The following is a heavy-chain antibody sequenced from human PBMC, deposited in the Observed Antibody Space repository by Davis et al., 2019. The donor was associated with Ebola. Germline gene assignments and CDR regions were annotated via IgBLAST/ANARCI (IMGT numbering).Heavy chain of an antibody. CDR3: ARFDCGGDCYSPDY. D-gene: IGHD2-21*02. CDR2: ISGSGGST. V-gene: IGHV3-23*01. Sequence: GGSLRLSCAASGFTFSSYAMSWVRQAPGKGLEWVSAISGSGGSTYYADSVKGRFTISRDNSKNTLYLQMNSLRAEDTAVYYCARFDCGGDCYSPDYWGQGTLVTVSS. J-gene: IGHJ4*02. CDR1: GFTFSSYA.